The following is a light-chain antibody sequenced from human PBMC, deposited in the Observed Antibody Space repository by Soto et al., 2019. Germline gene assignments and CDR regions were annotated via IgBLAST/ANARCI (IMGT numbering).Light chain of an antibody. V-gene: IGLV2-14*01. CDR1: SSDVGGYNY. CDR3: SSYTSSSTLV. CDR2: EVS. Sequence: QSALTQPASVSGSPGQSITISCTGTSSDVGGYNYVSWYQQHPGKAPKLMIYEVSNRPSGVYNRFSGSKSGNTASLTISGLKAEDEADYYCSSYTSSSTLVFGTGTKLTVL. J-gene: IGLJ1*01.